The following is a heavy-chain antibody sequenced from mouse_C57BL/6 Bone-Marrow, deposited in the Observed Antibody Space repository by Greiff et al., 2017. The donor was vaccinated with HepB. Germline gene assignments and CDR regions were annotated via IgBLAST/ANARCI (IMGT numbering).Heavy chain of an antibody. V-gene: IGHV1-59*01. CDR3: ARSDSSIYGCAIDY. Sequence: QVQLQQPGAELVRPGTSVKLSCKASGYTFTSYWMHWVKQRPGQGLEWIGEIDPSDSYTNYNQKFKGKATLTVDTSSSTAYMQLSSLTSEDSAVYYCARSDSSIYGCAIDYWGQVASVPVSS. D-gene: IGHD2-5*01. J-gene: IGHJ4*01. CDR2: IDPSDSYT. CDR1: GYTFTSYW.